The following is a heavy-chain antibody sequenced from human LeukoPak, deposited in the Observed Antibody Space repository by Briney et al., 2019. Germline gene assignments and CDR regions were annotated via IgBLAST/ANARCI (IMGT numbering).Heavy chain of an antibody. V-gene: IGHV4-39*07. J-gene: IGHJ5*02. CDR3: ARVGHNCGGDCYSPWFDP. D-gene: IGHD2-21*02. Sequence: PSETPSLTCTVSGGSISSGPYYWGWIRQPPGKGLEWIGNIYYGENTYYNPSLKSRVTISVDTSKNQFSLKLTSVTAADTAVYYCARVGHNCGGDCYSPWFDPWGQGTLVTVSS. CDR2: IYYGENT. CDR1: GGSISSGPYY.